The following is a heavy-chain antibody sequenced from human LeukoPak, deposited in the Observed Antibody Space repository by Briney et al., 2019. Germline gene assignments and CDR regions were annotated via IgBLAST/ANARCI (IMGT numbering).Heavy chain of an antibody. Sequence: ASVKVSCKASGYTFTSYGISWVRQAPGQGLEWRGWINAYNGNTNYAQKLQGRVTMTTDTSTSTAYMELRSLRSDDTAVYYCARDLGRDYDFWSGYYTQHYFDYWGQGTLVTVSS. V-gene: IGHV1-18*01. D-gene: IGHD3-3*01. J-gene: IGHJ4*02. CDR3: ARDLGRDYDFWSGYYTQHYFDY. CDR1: GYTFTSYG. CDR2: INAYNGNT.